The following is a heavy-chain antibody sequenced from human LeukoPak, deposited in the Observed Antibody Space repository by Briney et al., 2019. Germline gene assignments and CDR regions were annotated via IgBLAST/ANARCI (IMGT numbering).Heavy chain of an antibody. CDR2: IHPNSGKT. D-gene: IGHD4-23*01. CDR1: GYTFRSYE. J-gene: IGHJ4*02. Sequence: ASVKVSCKASGYTFRSYEINWVGQAPGQGLEWVGWIHPNSGKTGYAQKFQGRVTMTRDTSTETALMELSSLKFDDTAIFYCARGHYGGNRYFDIWGQGTLVTVSS. V-gene: IGHV1-8*01. CDR3: ARGHYGGNRYFDI.